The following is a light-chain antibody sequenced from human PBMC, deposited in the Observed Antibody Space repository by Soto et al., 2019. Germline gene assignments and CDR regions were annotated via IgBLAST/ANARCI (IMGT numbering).Light chain of an antibody. V-gene: IGLV2-23*01. J-gene: IGLJ2*01. CDR3: CSYAGSSTSVV. CDR2: EGS. Sequence: QSVLTQPASVSGSPGQSITISCTGTSSDVGSYYLVSWYQQHPDKAPKLLIYEGSKRPSGVSNRFSGSKSGNTASLTISGLQAEDEADYYCCSYAGSSTSVVFGGGTKLTVL. CDR1: SSDVGSYYL.